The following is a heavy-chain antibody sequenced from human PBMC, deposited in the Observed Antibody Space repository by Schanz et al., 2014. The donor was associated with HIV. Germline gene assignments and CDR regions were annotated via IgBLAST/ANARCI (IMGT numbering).Heavy chain of an antibody. V-gene: IGHV3-30*18. CDR3: AKVARWDYYGMDV. CDR1: GFTFSTYG. Sequence: QVQLVESGGGVVQPGRSLRLSCAASGFTFSTYGMHWVRQAPGKGLEWEAFISDDGSNKYYADSVKGRFTISRDNSKNTLYLQMNSLRTEDTAVYYCAKVARWDYYGMDVWGQGTTVTVSS. CDR2: ISDDGSNK. J-gene: IGHJ6*02.